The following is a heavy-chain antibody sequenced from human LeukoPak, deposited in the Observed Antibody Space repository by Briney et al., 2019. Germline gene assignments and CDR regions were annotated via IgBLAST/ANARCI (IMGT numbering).Heavy chain of an antibody. CDR1: PASINGYY. D-gene: IGHD2-2*01. CDR3: ARARVGYCNSSSCYAIPFDY. Sequence: SETLSLTCTVSPASINGYYWSWIRQPPGKGPEWIGYIYSSGSTTYNPSLKSRVTISVDTSKNQFSLKLSSVTAADTAFYYCARARVGYCNSSSCYAIPFDYWGQGTLVTVSS. J-gene: IGHJ4*02. CDR2: IYSSGST. V-gene: IGHV4-59*01.